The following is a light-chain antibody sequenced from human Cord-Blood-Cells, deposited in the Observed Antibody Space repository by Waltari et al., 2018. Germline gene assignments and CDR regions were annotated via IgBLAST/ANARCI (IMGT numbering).Light chain of an antibody. J-gene: IGKJ3*01. Sequence: EIVLTQSPGTLSLSPGERATLSSRASQSVSSSYLAWYQQKPGQAPRLLFYGASSRATGIPTGFSGSGSGTVFTLTISRREPEVFAVYYCQQYGSSPPAFGPGTKVDIK. CDR1: QSVSSSY. CDR2: GAS. V-gene: IGKV3-20*01. CDR3: QQYGSSPPA.